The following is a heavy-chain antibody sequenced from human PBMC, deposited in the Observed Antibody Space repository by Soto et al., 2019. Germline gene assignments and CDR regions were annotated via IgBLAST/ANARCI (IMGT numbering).Heavy chain of an antibody. CDR2: IYYSGST. CDR1: GGSISSGGYY. CDR3: ARGPPSYSSSWYTHSDY. Sequence: SETLSLTCTVSGGSISSGGYYWSWIRQHPGKGLEWIGYIYYSGSTYYNPSLKSRVTISVDTSKNQFSLKLSSVTAADTAVYYCARGPPSYSSSWYTHSDYWGQGTLVTVSS. V-gene: IGHV4-31*03. J-gene: IGHJ4*02. D-gene: IGHD6-13*01.